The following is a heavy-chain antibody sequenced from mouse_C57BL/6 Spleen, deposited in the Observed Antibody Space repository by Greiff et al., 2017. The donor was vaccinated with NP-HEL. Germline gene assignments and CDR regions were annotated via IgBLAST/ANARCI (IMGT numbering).Heavy chain of an antibody. J-gene: IGHJ2*01. CDR1: GYAFSSSW. CDR2: IYPGDGDT. CDR3: ASLTGTGSFDY. D-gene: IGHD4-1*01. V-gene: IGHV1-82*01. Sequence: VQLQQSGPELVKPGASVKISCKASGYAFSSSWMNWVKQRPGKGLEWIGRIYPGDGDTNYNGKFKGKATLTADKSSSTAYMQLSSLTSEDSAVYFCASLTGTGSFDYWGQGTTLTVSS.